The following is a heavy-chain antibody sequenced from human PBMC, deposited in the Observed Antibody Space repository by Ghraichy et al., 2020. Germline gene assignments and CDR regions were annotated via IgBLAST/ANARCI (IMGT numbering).Heavy chain of an antibody. Sequence: TLSLTCAISGDSVSTNSATWTWIRQSPSRGLEWLGRTYYRSKWYNDYAVSVKSRITINPDTSKNQFSLQLNSVTPEDTAVYYCARGTRYSFDYWGQGALVTVSS. CDR1: GDSVSTNSAT. CDR3: ARGTRYSFDY. J-gene: IGHJ4*02. V-gene: IGHV6-1*01. CDR2: TYYRSKWYN.